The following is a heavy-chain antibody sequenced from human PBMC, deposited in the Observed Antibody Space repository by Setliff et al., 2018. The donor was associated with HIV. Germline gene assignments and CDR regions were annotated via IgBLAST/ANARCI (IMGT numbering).Heavy chain of an antibody. D-gene: IGHD3-22*01. CDR2: ISYSGDT. Sequence: SETLSLTCIVSGGSINSTSYYWGWIRQPPGQGLEWIGSISYSGDTFYNTSLKTRITISVDTSKNHLSLKVSSLTAADTAVYYCARAPYYDYRGLAVYYFDYWGQGTLVPSPQ. J-gene: IGHJ4*02. V-gene: IGHV4-39*07. CDR1: GGSINSTSYY. CDR3: ARAPYYDYRGLAVYYFDY.